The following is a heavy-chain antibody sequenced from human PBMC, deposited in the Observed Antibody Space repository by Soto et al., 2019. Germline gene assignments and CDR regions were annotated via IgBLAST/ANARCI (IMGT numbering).Heavy chain of an antibody. V-gene: IGHV2-5*02. D-gene: IGHD1-1*01. CDR2: IYWDDDK. J-gene: IGHJ4*02. CDR1: GFSLSTRGVG. Sequence: QITLKESGPPLVKPTQTLTLTCTFSGFSLSTRGVGVGWIRQPPGQALEWLALIYWDDDKRYTPSLKTRLTITKDTSKNQVVFTMTDMNPVDTGTYYCAHTTTATGWFSSWGRGTLVTVSS. CDR3: AHTTTATGWFSS.